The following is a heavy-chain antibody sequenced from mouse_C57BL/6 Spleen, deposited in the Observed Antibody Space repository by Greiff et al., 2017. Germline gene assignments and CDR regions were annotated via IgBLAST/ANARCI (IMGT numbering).Heavy chain of an antibody. J-gene: IGHJ4*01. CDR1: GYTFTDYN. V-gene: IGHV1-18*01. D-gene: IGHD3-2*02. Sequence: VQLQQSGPELVKPGASVKIPCKASGYTFTDYNMDWVKQSHGQSLEWIGDINPNNGGTIYNQKFKGKATLTVDKSSSTAYMELRSLTSEDTAVYYCARGGQLRLRPAMDYWGQGTSVTVSS. CDR3: ARGGQLRLRPAMDY. CDR2: INPNNGGT.